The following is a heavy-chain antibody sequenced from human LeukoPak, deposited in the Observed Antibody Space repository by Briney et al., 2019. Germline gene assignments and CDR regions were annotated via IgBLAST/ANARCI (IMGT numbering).Heavy chain of an antibody. CDR2: ISSGGTYE. Sequence: GGSLRLSCAASGFTFSNYAMHWVRQAPGKGLEWVSLISSGGTYEYYADSVKGRFTISRDNSKNTLYLQLNSLSAEDTAVYYCARDSTYYYDSGSSGPHYFDNWGQGTLVTVSS. CDR3: ARDSTYYYDSGSSGPHYFDN. J-gene: IGHJ4*02. CDR1: GFTFSNYA. V-gene: IGHV3-30*01. D-gene: IGHD3-10*01.